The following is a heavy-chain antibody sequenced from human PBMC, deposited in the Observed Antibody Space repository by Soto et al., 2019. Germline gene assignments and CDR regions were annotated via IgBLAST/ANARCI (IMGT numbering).Heavy chain of an antibody. D-gene: IGHD3-3*01. CDR3: ARDKRITIFGVVIEGDPTDYYGMDV. CDR1: GGSISSGYYY. Sequence: SETLSLTCTVSGGSISSGYYYWSWIRQPPGKGLEWIGYIYYSGSTYYNPSLKSRVTISVDTSKNQFSLKLSSVTAADTAVYYCARDKRITIFGVVIEGDPTDYYGMDVWGQGTTVTV. J-gene: IGHJ6*02. CDR2: IYYSGST. V-gene: IGHV4-30-4*01.